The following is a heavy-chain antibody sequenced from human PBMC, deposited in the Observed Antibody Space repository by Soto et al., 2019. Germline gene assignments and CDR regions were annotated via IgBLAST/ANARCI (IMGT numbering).Heavy chain of an antibody. CDR1: GYTFTSYD. J-gene: IGHJ6*02. D-gene: IGHD2-2*01. CDR2: MNPNSGNT. CDR3: ASGGASTYYYYGMDV. Sequence: ASVKVSCKASGYTFTSYDINWVRQATGQGLEWMGWMNPNSGNTGYAQKFQGRVTMTRNTSISTAYMELSSLKSEDTAVYYCASGGASTYYYYGMDVWGQGTTVTVSS. V-gene: IGHV1-8*01.